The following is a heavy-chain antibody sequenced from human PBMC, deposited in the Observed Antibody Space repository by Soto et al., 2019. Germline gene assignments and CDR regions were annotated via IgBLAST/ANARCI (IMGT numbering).Heavy chain of an antibody. V-gene: IGHV2-5*02. CDR1: GFSLTTSGVG. CDR2: IYWDDDK. J-gene: IGHJ5*02. Sequence: QITLKESGPTLVKSTQTLTLTCTFSGFSLTTSGVGVGWIRQPPGKALEWLALIYWDDDKRYSPSLKSRLTITKDTSKNQVVLMMTNVDPVDTATYYCAHSRGEDWFDPWGQGTLVTVSS. CDR3: AHSRGEDWFDP. D-gene: IGHD3-16*01.